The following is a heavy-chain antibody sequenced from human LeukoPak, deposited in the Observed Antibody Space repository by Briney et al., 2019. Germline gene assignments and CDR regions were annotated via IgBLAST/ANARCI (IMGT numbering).Heavy chain of an antibody. CDR1: GFTFSNSA. CDR2: ISGSGGST. D-gene: IGHD1-26*01. Sequence: GGSLRLSCAASGFTFSNSAMNWVRQAPGKGLEWVAAISGSGGSTYYADSVKGRFTVARDNSKNSLYVQMNSLRAEDTAMYYCAKGVGDYYSYMNVWGKGTTVTVSS. J-gene: IGHJ6*03. V-gene: IGHV3-23*01. CDR3: AKGVGDYYSYMNV.